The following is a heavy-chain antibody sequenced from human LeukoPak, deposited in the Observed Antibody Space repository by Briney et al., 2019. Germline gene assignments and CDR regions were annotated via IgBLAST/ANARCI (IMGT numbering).Heavy chain of an antibody. CDR3: ARSLEIMVRGVIIAGY. D-gene: IGHD3-10*01. CDR2: INTNTGNP. J-gene: IGHJ4*02. V-gene: IGHV7-4-1*02. CDR1: GYTYTSYA. Sequence: ASVKVSSKASGYTYTSYAMNWVRQAPGQGLEWMGWINTNTGNPTYAQGFTGRFVFSLDTSVSTAYLQISSLKAEDTAVYYCARSLEIMVRGVIIAGYWGQGTLVTVSS.